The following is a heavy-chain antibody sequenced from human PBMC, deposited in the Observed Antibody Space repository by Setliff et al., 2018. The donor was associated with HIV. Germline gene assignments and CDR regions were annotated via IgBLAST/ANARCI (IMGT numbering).Heavy chain of an antibody. CDR1: GYSFTAYG. V-gene: IGHV1-18*01. J-gene: IGHJ4*01. Sequence: GASVKVSCKASGYSFTAYGISWVRQAPGQGFEWMGWSNIDSGHTNFAQKFQDRVTVTTDTSTNTTYMELRGLRSDDTATYYCARVPSGAAGLVRAGFYFWGQGTLVTVSS. CDR2: SNIDSGHT. D-gene: IGHD6-25*01. CDR3: ARVPSGAAGLVRAGFYF.